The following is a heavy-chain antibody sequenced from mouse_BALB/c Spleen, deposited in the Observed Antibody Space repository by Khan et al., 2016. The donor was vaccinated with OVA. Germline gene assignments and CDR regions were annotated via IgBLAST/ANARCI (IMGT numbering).Heavy chain of an antibody. CDR2: ISYSGTT. J-gene: IGHJ2*01. V-gene: IGHV3-2*02. Sequence: EVQLVESGPGLVKPSQSLSLTCTVTGYSITSDYAWNWLRPFPGNKLELMGYISYSGTTKYNPSLKSRIPVTRDTYKNQFFLQLNSVTTEDTATYYCARMSGGDFDFWGQGTTLTVSS. D-gene: IGHD4-1*01. CDR1: GYSITSDYA. CDR3: ARMSGGDFDF.